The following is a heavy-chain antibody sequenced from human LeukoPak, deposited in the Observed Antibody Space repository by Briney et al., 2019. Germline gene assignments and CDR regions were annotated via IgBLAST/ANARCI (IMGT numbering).Heavy chain of an antibody. J-gene: IGHJ4*02. Sequence: SETLSLTCTVSGGSISSSSYYWGWIRQPPGKGLEWIGSFYYSGSTNYNPSLKSRVTISVDKSKNQFSLKLSSVTAADTAVYYCARGLHYYYGSGSYPYWGQGTLVTVSS. CDR3: ARGLHYYYGSGSYPY. V-gene: IGHV4-39*07. CDR1: GGSISSSSYY. CDR2: FYYSGST. D-gene: IGHD3-10*01.